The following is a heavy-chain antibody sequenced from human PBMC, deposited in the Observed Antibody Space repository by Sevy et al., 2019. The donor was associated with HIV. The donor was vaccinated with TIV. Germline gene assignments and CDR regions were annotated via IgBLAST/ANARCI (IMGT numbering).Heavy chain of an antibody. V-gene: IGHV1-2*06. D-gene: IGHD5-12*01. CDR1: GYTFTGYY. J-gene: IGHJ4*02. CDR2: INPNSGGT. CDR3: ARDPDGYSGNDSRFDY. Sequence: ASVKVSCKASGYTFTGYYMHWVRQAPGQGLEWMGRINPNSGGTNYAQKFQGRVTMTRDTSISTAYMKLSRLRSDDTAVYYCARDPDGYSGNDSRFDYWGQGTLVTVSS.